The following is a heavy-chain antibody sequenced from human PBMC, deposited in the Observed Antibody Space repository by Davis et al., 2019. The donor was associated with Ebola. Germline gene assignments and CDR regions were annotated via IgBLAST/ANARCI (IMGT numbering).Heavy chain of an antibody. J-gene: IGHJ4*02. Sequence: GESLKISCQGSGYTLTNYWIAWVRQMPGKAVEWMAMIYPHDSQTKYSPSFEGLVTVSFDRSITTAYMQWTSLKASDTAMYYCVTGDNFDHWGQGTLLTVSS. CDR1: GYTLTNYW. D-gene: IGHD3-10*01. CDR3: VTGDNFDH. CDR2: IYPHDSQT. V-gene: IGHV5-51*01.